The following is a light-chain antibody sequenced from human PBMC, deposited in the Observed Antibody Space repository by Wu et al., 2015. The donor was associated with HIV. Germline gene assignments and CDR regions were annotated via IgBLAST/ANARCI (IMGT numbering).Light chain of an antibody. V-gene: IGKV3-15*01. Sequence: EIVMTQSPATLSVSPGERATLSCRASQSVSNSLAWYQQKPGQAPRLLIHGASTRATGIPARFSGSGSGTEFTLTITSLQSEDFAVYYCQQYNNWPPWTFGQGTKVEIK. CDR2: GAS. J-gene: IGKJ1*01. CDR3: QQYNNWPPWT. CDR1: QSVSNS.